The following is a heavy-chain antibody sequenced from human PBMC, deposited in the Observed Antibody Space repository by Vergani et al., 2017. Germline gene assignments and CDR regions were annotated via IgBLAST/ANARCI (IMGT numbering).Heavy chain of an antibody. Sequence: QVQLVQSGAEVKKPGSSVKVSCKASGGTFSSYAISWVRQAPGQGLEWMGWINPNSGGTNYAQKFQGRVTMTRDTSISTAYMELSRLRSDDTAVYYCAREWRGSGWSLYYFDYWGQGTLVTVSS. V-gene: IGHV1-2*02. CDR2: INPNSGGT. J-gene: IGHJ4*02. CDR3: AREWRGSGWSLYYFDY. D-gene: IGHD6-19*01. CDR1: GGTFSSYA.